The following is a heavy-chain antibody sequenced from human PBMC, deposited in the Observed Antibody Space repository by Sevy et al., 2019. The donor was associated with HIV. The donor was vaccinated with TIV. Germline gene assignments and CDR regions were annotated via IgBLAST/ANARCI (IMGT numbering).Heavy chain of an antibody. CDR3: ARDYDRSGYYAIDY. CDR2: ISCDGSNK. J-gene: IGHJ4*02. Sequence: GGSLRLSCAASGFTFSSYAMHWVRQAPGKGLEWVAVISCDGSNKYYADSVKGRSTIARDNSTNTMYLQMNSLRAEDTAGYYCARDYDRSGYYAIDYWGQGTLVTVSS. V-gene: IGHV3-30-3*01. CDR1: GFTFSSYA. D-gene: IGHD3-22*01.